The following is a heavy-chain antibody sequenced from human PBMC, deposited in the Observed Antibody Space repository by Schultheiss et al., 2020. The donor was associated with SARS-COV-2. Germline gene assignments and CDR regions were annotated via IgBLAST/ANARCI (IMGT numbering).Heavy chain of an antibody. CDR1: GFTFSSYS. V-gene: IGHV3-66*01. D-gene: IGHD3-3*01. CDR3: ASIIDFWSGRGGY. Sequence: GGSLRLSCAASGFTFSSYSMNWVRQAPGKGLEWVSVIYSGGSTYYADSVKGRFTISRDNAKKSLSLQMDSLSAEDTAVYYCASIIDFWSGRGGYWGQGTLVTVSS. CDR2: IYSGGST. J-gene: IGHJ4*02.